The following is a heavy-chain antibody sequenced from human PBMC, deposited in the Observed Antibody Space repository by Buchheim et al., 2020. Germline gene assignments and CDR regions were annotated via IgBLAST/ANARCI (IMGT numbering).Heavy chain of an antibody. CDR3: SRGAGELELRTMDV. CDR1: GFTFSNYE. CDR2: IGVGGYT. J-gene: IGHJ6*02. V-gene: IGHV3-13*04. D-gene: IGHD1-7*01. Sequence: EVQLVESGGGLVEPGGSLRLSCAASGFTFSNYEMHWVRHVIGKGLEWVSTIGVGGYTYYPGSVKGRFTISRENDKNSSYLQMNSLRAGDTAVYYCSRGAGELELRTMDVWGQGTT.